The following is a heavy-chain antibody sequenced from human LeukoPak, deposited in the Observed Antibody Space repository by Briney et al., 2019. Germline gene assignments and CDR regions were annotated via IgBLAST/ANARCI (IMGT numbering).Heavy chain of an antibody. CDR2: INPDNRYI. V-gene: IGHV3-21*01. J-gene: IGHJ6*02. CDR3: VKVFYSGGWYAGMDV. CDR1: GFTFSSYT. Sequence: PGGSLRLSCAASGFTFSSYTMTWVRQAPGKGPEWVSSINPDNRYIYYADSVKGRFTISRDNARNSLYLQMNSLRAEDTAVYYCVKVFYSGGWYAGMDVWGQGTTVTVSS. D-gene: IGHD6-19*01.